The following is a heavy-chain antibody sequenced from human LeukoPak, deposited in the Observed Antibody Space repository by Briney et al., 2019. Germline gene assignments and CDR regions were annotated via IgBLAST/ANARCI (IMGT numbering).Heavy chain of an antibody. Sequence: SVKVSCKASGGTFSRYTISWVRQAPGQGLEWMGRIIPILGIANYAQKFQGRVTIPADKSTSTAYPERSSLRSEDTAVYFCASQGPSSSCDYWGQGTLVTVSS. D-gene: IGHD6-13*01. J-gene: IGHJ4*02. CDR2: IIPILGIA. CDR1: GGTFSRYT. V-gene: IGHV1-69*02. CDR3: ASQGPSSSCDY.